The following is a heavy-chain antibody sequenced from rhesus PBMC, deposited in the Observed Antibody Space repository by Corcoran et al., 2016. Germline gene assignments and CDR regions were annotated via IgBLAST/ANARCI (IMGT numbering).Heavy chain of an antibody. J-gene: IGHJ4*01. V-gene: IGHV4-160*01. CDR1: GGSISGYW. CDR2: IDSSGSS. Sequence: QLQLQESRPGLVTPSETLSLACAVPGGSISGYWRGLVRPPPGKGMWWNGRIDSSGSSDYNHTLKGQVTISRDTTKNQFALKLRSVTAADTAVYYCARDPTGTMADYWGQGVLVTVSS. CDR3: ARDPTGTMADY. D-gene: IGHD1-20*01.